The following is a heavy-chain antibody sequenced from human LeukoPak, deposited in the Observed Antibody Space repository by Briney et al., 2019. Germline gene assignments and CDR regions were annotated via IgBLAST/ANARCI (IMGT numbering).Heavy chain of an antibody. V-gene: IGHV3-21*01. CDR3: ARSGVTAMAEVDY. Sequence: PGGSLRLSCAASGFTFSSYSMNWVRQAPGKGLEWVSSISSSSSYICYADSVKGRFTISRDNAKNSLYLQMNSLRAEDTAVYYCARSGVTAMAEVDYWGQGTLVTVSS. CDR1: GFTFSSYS. CDR2: ISSSSSYI. D-gene: IGHD5-18*01. J-gene: IGHJ4*02.